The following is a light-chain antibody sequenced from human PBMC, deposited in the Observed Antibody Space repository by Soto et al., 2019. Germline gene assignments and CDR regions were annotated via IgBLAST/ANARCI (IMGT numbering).Light chain of an antibody. CDR2: WAS. CDR3: QQYYTTPRT. CDR1: QSVLYSSNNMNY. Sequence: DIVMTQSPDSLAVSLGERATINCRSSQSVLYSSNNMNYFAWYQQKPGQPPKLLIYWASTRASGVPDRFGGSGSGTDFTLTISSLQAEDVAVYFCQQYYTTPRTFGQGTKVEI. V-gene: IGKV4-1*01. J-gene: IGKJ1*01.